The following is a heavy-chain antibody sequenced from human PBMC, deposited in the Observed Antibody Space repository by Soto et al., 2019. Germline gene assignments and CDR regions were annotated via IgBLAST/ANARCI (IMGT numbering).Heavy chain of an antibody. Sequence: SVQVSFKASGYTFTSYGINWVRQAPGQGLEWMGWISAYNGNTNYAQKLQDRVTMTTHTSARKAYMGLRSLRCDDTAVYYFERAPRFYYGSGNFAYGGKGAWVTVSS. CDR2: ISAYNGNT. D-gene: IGHD3-10*01. V-gene: IGHV1-18*01. CDR3: ERAPRFYYGSGNFAY. J-gene: IGHJ4*02. CDR1: GYTFTSYG.